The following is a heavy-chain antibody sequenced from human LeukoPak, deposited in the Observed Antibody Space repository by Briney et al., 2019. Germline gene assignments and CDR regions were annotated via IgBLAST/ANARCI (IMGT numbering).Heavy chain of an antibody. D-gene: IGHD3-10*01. V-gene: IGHV3-30*04. CDR3: AREQGDPGAFDI. CDR2: ISYDGSNK. CDR1: GFTFSSYA. Sequence: GRSLRLSCAASGFTFSSYAMHWVRQAPGKGLEWVAVISYDGSNKYYADSVKGRFTISRDNSKNTLYLQMNSLRAEDTAVYYCAREQGDPGAFDIWGQGTMVAVSS. J-gene: IGHJ3*02.